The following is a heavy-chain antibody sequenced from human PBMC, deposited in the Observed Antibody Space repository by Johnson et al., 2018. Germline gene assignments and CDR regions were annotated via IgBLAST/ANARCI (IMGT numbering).Heavy chain of an antibody. Sequence: QVQLVESGGGVVQPGRSLRLSCAASGFTFSSYAMHWVRQAPGKGLAWVAVISYDGSNKYYADAVTGRFPISRDNSKNPPNLQMNSQRAEDTAVYYCAKDWLDSSPGYYYYMDVGGKGTTGTVSS. V-gene: IGHV3-30-3*01. CDR3: AKDWLDSSPGYYYYMDV. J-gene: IGHJ6*03. D-gene: IGHD6-13*01. CDR1: GFTFSSYA. CDR2: ISYDGSNK.